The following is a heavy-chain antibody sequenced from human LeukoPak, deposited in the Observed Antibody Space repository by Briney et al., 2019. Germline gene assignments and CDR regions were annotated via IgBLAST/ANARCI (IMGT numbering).Heavy chain of an antibody. Sequence: SVKVSCKASGGTFSSYAISWVRQAPGQGLEWMGGIIPIFATANYAQKFQGRVTITADHSTCTAYMELSSLRSEDTAVYYCARGRTYGDYVLDYWGQGTLVIVSS. CDR2: IIPIFATA. V-gene: IGHV1-69*13. D-gene: IGHD4-17*01. CDR1: GGTFSSYA. J-gene: IGHJ4*02. CDR3: ARGRTYGDYVLDY.